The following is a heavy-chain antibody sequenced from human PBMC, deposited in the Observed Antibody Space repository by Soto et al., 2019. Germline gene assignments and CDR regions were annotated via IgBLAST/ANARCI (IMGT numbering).Heavy chain of an antibody. CDR2: ISSISSYI. Sequence: EVQLVESGGGLVKPGGSLRLSCAASGFTFSSYSMNWVRQAPGKGREWVSYISSISSYIYYADSVKGRFTISRDDAENSLYLQMNSLRAEDTAVYYCARGNGPNYFDYWGQGTLVTVSS. D-gene: IGHD2-8*01. CDR1: GFTFSSYS. V-gene: IGHV3-21*05. CDR3: ARGNGPNYFDY. J-gene: IGHJ4*02.